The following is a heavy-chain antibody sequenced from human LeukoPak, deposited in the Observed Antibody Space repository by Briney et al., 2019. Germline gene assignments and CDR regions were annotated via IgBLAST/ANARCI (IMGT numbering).Heavy chain of an antibody. J-gene: IGHJ4*02. Sequence: ASVKVSCKVSGYTFTDYYMHWVQQAPGKGLEWMGLVDPEDGETIYAEKFQGRVTITADTSTDTAYMELSSLRSEDTAVYYCATWERRLQGSEIGGWGQGTLVTVSS. CDR2: VDPEDGET. CDR3: ATWERRLQGSEIGG. D-gene: IGHD5-24*01. CDR1: GYTFTDYY. V-gene: IGHV1-69-2*01.